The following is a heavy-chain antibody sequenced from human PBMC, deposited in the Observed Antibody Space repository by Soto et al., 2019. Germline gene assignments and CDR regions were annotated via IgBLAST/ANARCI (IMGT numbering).Heavy chain of an antibody. CDR3: AKVPRGASLAYAFDI. J-gene: IGHJ3*02. V-gene: IGHV3-30*18. D-gene: IGHD2-15*01. CDR1: GFTFSSYG. Sequence: GGSLRLSCAASGFTFSSYGMHWVRQAPGKGLEWVAVISYDGSNKYYADSVKGRFTISRDNSKNTLYLQMNSLRAEDTAVYYCAKVPRGASLAYAFDIWGQGTMVTVSS. CDR2: ISYDGSNK.